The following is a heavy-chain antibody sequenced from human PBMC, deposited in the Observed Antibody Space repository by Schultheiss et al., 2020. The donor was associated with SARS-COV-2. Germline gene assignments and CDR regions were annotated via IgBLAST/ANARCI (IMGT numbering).Heavy chain of an antibody. J-gene: IGHJ4*02. CDR2: LYTSGTT. CDR3: ARDFYGSGSYWTA. Sequence: SETLSLTCTVSGGSISNFYWSWIRQPAGKGLEWLGRLYTSGTTNYNPSLKNRLTMSVDTSKNHFSLKLNSVTAADTAVYYCARDFYGSGSYWTAWGQGTLVTVSS. V-gene: IGHV4-4*07. D-gene: IGHD3-10*01. CDR1: GGSISNFY.